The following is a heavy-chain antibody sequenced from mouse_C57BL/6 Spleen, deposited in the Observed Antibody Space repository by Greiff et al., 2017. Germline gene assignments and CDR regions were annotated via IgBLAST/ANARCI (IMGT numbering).Heavy chain of an antibody. D-gene: IGHD2-4*01. CDR2: IYPGDGDT. Sequence: QVQLQQSGPELVKPGASVKISCKASCYAFSSSWMNWVKQRPGTGLEWIGRIYPGDGDTNYNGKFKGKATLTADKSSSTAYMQLSSLTSEDSAVYFCARRDYDGGPFAYWGQGTLVTVSA. J-gene: IGHJ3*01. V-gene: IGHV1-82*01. CDR3: ARRDYDGGPFAY. CDR1: CYAFSSSW.